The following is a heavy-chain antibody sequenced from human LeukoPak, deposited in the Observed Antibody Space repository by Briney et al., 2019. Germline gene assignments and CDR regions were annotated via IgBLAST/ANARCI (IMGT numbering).Heavy chain of an antibody. D-gene: IGHD3-22*01. CDR1: GGSFSGYY. V-gene: IGHV4-34*01. J-gene: IGHJ4*02. CDR2: INHSGST. CDR3: AREGYYYDTSGYHYTKY. Sequence: SETLSLTCAVYGGSFSGYYWTWIRQPPGKGLEWIGEINHSGSTNHNPSLKSRVTISVDTSKNQFSLKLSSVTAADTAVYYCAREGYYYDTSGYHYTKYWGQGTLVTVSP.